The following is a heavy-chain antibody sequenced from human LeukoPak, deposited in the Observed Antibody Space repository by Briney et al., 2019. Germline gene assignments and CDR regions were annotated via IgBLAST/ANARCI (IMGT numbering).Heavy chain of an antibody. Sequence: ASETLSLTCTVSGGSISSSSYYWGWIRQPPGKGLEWIGSIYYSGSTYYNPSLKSRVTISVDTSKNQFSLKLSSVTAADTAVYYCARDAHGYFDYWGQGTLVTVSS. CDR2: IYYSGST. V-gene: IGHV4-39*07. D-gene: IGHD6-13*01. J-gene: IGHJ4*02. CDR3: ARDAHGYFDY. CDR1: GGSISSSSYY.